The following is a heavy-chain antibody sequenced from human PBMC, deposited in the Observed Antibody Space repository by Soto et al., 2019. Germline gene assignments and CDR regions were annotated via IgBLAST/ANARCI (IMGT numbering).Heavy chain of an antibody. J-gene: IGHJ6*03. V-gene: IGHV4-31*01. D-gene: IGHD3-3*01. CDR1: GGSISSGGYY. CDR2: IYYSGST. CDR3: ARFISDFWSGYSTNYYYYMDV. Sequence: PSETLSLTCTVSGGSISSGGYYWSWIRQHPGKGLEWIGYIYYSGSTYYNPSLKSQVTISVDTSKNQFSLKLSSVTAADTAVYYFARFISDFWSGYSTNYYYYMDVWGKGTTVTVSS.